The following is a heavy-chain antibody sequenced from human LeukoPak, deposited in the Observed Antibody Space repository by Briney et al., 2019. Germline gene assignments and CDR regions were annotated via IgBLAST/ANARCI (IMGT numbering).Heavy chain of an antibody. J-gene: IGHJ3*02. CDR1: GFTVSSNY. D-gene: IGHD6-19*01. Sequence: PGGSLRLSCAASGFTVSSNYMSWVRQAPGKGLEWVSVIYSGGSTYYADSVKGRLTTSRDNSKNTLYLQMNSLRAEDTAVYYCARSPGAVAADAFDIWGQGTMVTVSS. CDR2: IYSGGST. CDR3: ARSPGAVAADAFDI. V-gene: IGHV3-53*01.